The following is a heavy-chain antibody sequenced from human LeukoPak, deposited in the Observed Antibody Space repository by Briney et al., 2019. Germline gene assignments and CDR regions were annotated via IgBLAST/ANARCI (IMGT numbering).Heavy chain of an antibody. D-gene: IGHD2-21*02. CDR3: ARGGGDHAFDI. CDR1: GFAFSTYW. CDR2: TDSDGLST. V-gene: IGHV3-74*01. Sequence: PGGSLRLSCAASGFAFSTYWIHWVRQAPGKGLVWVSRTDSDGLSTIYADSVKGRFTISRDNAKNTLYLQMNSLRAEDTAVYYCARGGGDHAFDIWGQGTMVTVSS. J-gene: IGHJ3*02.